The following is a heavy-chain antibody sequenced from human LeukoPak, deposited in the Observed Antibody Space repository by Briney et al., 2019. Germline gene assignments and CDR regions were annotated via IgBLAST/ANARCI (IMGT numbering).Heavy chain of an antibody. J-gene: IGHJ4*02. CDR1: GYSFNTYW. V-gene: IGHV5-51*01. CDR3: AKLTRGGYEKFDF. CDR2: IYPGDSET. D-gene: IGHD5-12*01. Sequence: GESLTISCKGSGYSFNTYWIAWVRHMPGKGLEWMGIIYPGDSETTYGPSFQGQVSISADKSISTAFLHWSSLKASDTAMYYCAKLTRGGYEKFDFWGQGTQVTVSS.